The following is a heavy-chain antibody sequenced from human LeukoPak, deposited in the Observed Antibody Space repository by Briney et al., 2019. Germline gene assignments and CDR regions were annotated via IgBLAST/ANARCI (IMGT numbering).Heavy chain of an antibody. CDR1: GFTVSTYY. CDR3: ARTVDDDSSGHLSVFDAFDI. J-gene: IGHJ3*02. Sequence: PGGSLKLSCAASGFTVSTYYMSWVRQAPGKGLEWVSVLYRAGTSYYTDSVKGRFTISRANSKNTLFLQMNSLRVEYSAVYYCARTVDDDSSGHLSVFDAFDIWGQGTMVTVSS. D-gene: IGHD3-22*01. CDR2: LYRAGTS. V-gene: IGHV3-53*01.